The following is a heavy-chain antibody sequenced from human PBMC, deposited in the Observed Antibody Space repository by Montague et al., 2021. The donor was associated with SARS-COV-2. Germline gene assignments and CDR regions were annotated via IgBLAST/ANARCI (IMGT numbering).Heavy chain of an antibody. CDR3: ARGYYDILTGYLDAFDI. CDR2: IDWDDDK. J-gene: IGHJ3*02. Sequence: ALVKPTKTLTLTCTFSGFSLSTSGMCVSWIRQPPGKALEWLARIDWDDDKCYSTSLKTRLTISKDTSKNQVVLTMTNMDPVDTATYYCARGYYDILTGYLDAFDIWGQGTMVTGSS. D-gene: IGHD3-9*01. V-gene: IGHV2-70*11. CDR1: GFSLSTSGMC.